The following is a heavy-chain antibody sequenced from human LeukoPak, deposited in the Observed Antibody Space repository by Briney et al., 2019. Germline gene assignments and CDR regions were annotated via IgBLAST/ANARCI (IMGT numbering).Heavy chain of an antibody. J-gene: IGHJ4*02. D-gene: IGHD4-23*01. CDR3: ARDASFGGNSFSDS. V-gene: IGHV3-23*01. CDR1: GFTFGSYA. Sequence: GGSLRLSCAASGFTFGSYAMTWVRQAPGKGLEWVSVITGSESSTYYADSVRGRFTISRDNPKNTLYLQMNSLRADDTAVYYCARDASFGGNSFSDSWGQGTLVTVSS. CDR2: ITGSESST.